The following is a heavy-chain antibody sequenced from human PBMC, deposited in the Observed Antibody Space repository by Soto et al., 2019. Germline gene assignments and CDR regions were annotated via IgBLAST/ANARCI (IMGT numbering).Heavy chain of an antibody. CDR1: GYTFTSYG. CDR2: ISAYNGNT. Sequence: ASVKVSCKASGYTFTSYGISWVRQAPGQGLEWMGWISAYNGNTNYAQKLQGRVTMTTDTSTSTAYMELRSLRSDDTAVYYCARDGYCSGGSCWDYYGMDVWGQGTTVTVSS. V-gene: IGHV1-18*01. J-gene: IGHJ6*02. D-gene: IGHD2-15*01. CDR3: ARDGYCSGGSCWDYYGMDV.